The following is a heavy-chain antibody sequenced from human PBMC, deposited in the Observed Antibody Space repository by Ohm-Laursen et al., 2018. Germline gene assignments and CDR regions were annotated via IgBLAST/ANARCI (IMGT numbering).Heavy chain of an antibody. V-gene: IGHV3-23*01. CDR2: ISGSGGST. CDR3: ARRTYGGASAFDI. CDR1: GFTFSSYA. Sequence: SLRLSCAATGFTFSSYAMSWVRQAPGKGLEWVSAISGSGGSTYYADSVKGRFTISRDNSKNTLYPQMNSLRAEDTAVYYCARRTYGGASAFDIWGQGTMVTVSS. D-gene: IGHD1-26*01. J-gene: IGHJ3*02.